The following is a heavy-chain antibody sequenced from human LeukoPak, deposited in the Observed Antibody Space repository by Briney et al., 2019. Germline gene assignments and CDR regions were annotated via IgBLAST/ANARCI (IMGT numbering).Heavy chain of an antibody. D-gene: IGHD3-10*01. Sequence: ASVKVSCKASGVTFSDYPISWVRRAPGQGPEWMGGIVPRLGTADYAQQSQGRVTITADMSTTTAYMELSSLRSDDTAIYYCAGGYGSGVMSPYGLDDWGTGTTVIVSS. V-gene: IGHV1-69*06. CDR2: IVPRLGTA. CDR3: AGGYGSGVMSPYGLDD. J-gene: IGHJ6*04. CDR1: GVTFSDYP.